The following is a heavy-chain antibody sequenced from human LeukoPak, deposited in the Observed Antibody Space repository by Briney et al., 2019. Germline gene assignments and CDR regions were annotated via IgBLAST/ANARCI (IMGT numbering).Heavy chain of an antibody. Sequence: ASVKVPCKASGGTFSNYAISWVRQAPGQGLEWMGRIIPILGITNYAQKFQGRVTITADKSTSTAYMEVSRLRSEDTAVYYCARGSQVVAADSGQFDYWGQGTLVTVSS. CDR1: GGTFSNYA. CDR3: ARGSQVVAADSGQFDY. D-gene: IGHD2-15*01. J-gene: IGHJ4*02. V-gene: IGHV1-69*04. CDR2: IIPILGIT.